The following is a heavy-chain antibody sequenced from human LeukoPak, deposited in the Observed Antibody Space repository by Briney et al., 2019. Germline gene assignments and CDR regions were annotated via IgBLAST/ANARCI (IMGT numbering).Heavy chain of an antibody. CDR3: ARGIRYYGPWYYYYGMDV. V-gene: IGHV4-59*01. Sequence: SETLSLTCTVSGGSISSYYWSWIRQPPGKGLEWIGYIYYSGSTNYNPSLKSRVTISVDTSKNQFSLKLSSVTAADTAVYYCARGIRYYGPWYYYYGMDVWGQGATVTVSS. CDR1: GGSISSYY. CDR2: IYYSGST. D-gene: IGHD3-10*01. J-gene: IGHJ6*02.